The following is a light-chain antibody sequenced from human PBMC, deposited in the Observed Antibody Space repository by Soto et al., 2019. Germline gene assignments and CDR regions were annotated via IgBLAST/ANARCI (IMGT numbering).Light chain of an antibody. Sequence: QAVVTQPPSVSAAPGQKVTISCSGSSSNIGNHYVSWYQYLPGTAPKLLIFENHKRPSTIPDRLSASKSGTSATLGITGLQTGDEAEYFCGTWDSSLGAWVFGGGTKLTVL. V-gene: IGLV1-51*02. CDR1: SSNIGNHY. CDR2: ENH. J-gene: IGLJ3*02. CDR3: GTWDSSLGAWV.